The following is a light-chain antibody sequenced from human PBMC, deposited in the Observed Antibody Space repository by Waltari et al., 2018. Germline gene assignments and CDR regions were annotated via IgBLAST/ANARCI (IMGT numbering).Light chain of an antibody. CDR3: QQYYVWPPIT. V-gene: IGKV3-15*01. CDR1: QSVRTN. CDR2: GAS. Sequence: VLLTQSPASLSVSPGDTVILSCRASQSVRTNLVWYQQKAGQAPRTLIYGASTRASGVPSRFSGSGSETDFTLIISSLHSEDAAVYFCQQYYVWPPITFGGGTKLEI. J-gene: IGKJ4*01.